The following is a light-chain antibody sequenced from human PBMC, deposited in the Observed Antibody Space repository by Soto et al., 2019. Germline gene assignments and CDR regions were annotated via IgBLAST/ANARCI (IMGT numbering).Light chain of an antibody. J-gene: IGKJ2*01. CDR1: QSISSY. V-gene: IGKV1-39*01. Sequence: DIQMTQSPSSLSASVGDRVTITCRASQSISSYLNWYQQKPGKAPKLLIYAASSLQSGVPSRFSGSGSGTDFTLTISSLHAKDFATYYCQQTYSTPPYTFGQGTQLEIK. CDR2: AAS. CDR3: QQTYSTPPYT.